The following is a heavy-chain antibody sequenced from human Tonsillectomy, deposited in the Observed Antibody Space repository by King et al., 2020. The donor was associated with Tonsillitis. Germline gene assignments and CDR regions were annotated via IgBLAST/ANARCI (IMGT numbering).Heavy chain of an antibody. D-gene: IGHD2-15*01. CDR3: ASSSRGTVSFDY. CDR1: GFTFSDYY. J-gene: IGHJ4*02. V-gene: IGHV3-11*06. CDR2: ISSSSSYT. Sequence: VQLVESGGGLVKPGGSLRLSCAASGFTFSDYYMSWIRQAPGKGLEWVSYISSSSSYTKYADSVKGRFTISRDNAKSSLYLQMNTLTAEDTAVYYCASSSRGTVSFDYWGQGTAVTVSS.